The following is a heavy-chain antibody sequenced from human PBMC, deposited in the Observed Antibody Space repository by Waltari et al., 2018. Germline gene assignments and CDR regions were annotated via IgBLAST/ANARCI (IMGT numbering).Heavy chain of an antibody. J-gene: IGHJ4*02. CDR3: ARDGNTAMDS. Sequence: QVQLVQSGAEVKKPGASVKVSCKASGYTFTGYYMHWVRQAPGQGLEWMGRINPNIGGTNNAQKFQGRVTMTRVTSISTAYMELSRLGSDDTAVYYCARDGNTAMDSWGQGTLVTVSS. D-gene: IGHD5-18*01. CDR2: INPNIGGT. CDR1: GYTFTGYY. V-gene: IGHV1-2*06.